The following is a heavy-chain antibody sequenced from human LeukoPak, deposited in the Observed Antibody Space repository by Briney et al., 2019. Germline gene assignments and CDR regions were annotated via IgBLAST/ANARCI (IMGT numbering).Heavy chain of an antibody. CDR3: AKDPNGDYIGAFDM. CDR2: ISASGGNS. Sequence: PGGSLRLSCEASGFTFSDSAMSWVRQASGRGLEWVSLISASGGNSYYADSVKGRFTISRDNFKNTLYLQMNSLRAEDTALYHCAKDPNGDYIGAFDMWGQGTMVTVSS. V-gene: IGHV3-23*01. D-gene: IGHD4-17*01. CDR1: GFTFSDSA. J-gene: IGHJ3*02.